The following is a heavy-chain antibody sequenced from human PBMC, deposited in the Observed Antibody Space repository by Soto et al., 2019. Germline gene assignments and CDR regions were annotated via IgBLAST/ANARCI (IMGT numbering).Heavy chain of an antibody. Sequence: SETLSLTCTVSGGSISSYYWSWIRQPPGKGLEWIGYIYYSGSTNYNPSLKSRVTISVDTSKNQFSLKLSSVTAADTAVYYCARRGDYYGSGSYHDYWGQGTLVTVS. V-gene: IGHV4-59*01. J-gene: IGHJ4*02. CDR2: IYYSGST. CDR3: ARRGDYYGSGSYHDY. CDR1: GGSISSYY. D-gene: IGHD3-10*01.